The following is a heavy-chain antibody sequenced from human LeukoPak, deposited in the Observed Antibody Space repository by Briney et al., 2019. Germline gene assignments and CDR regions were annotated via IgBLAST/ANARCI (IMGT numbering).Heavy chain of an antibody. CDR1: GFTFDDYA. CDR2: ISWNSGSI. Sequence: GRSLRLSCAASGFTFDDYAMHWVRQAPGKGLEWVSGISWNSGSIGYADSVKGRFTISRDNAKNSLYLQMNSLRAEDTAVYYVARDGHDRSPYYLDYWGQGTLVTVSS. J-gene: IGHJ4*02. CDR3: ARDGHDRSPYYLDY. V-gene: IGHV3-9*01. D-gene: IGHD1-14*01.